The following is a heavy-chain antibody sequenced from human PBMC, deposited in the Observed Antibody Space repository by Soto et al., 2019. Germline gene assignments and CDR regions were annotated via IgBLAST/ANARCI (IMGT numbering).Heavy chain of an antibody. J-gene: IGHJ4*02. CDR2: ISSNGGST. CDR1: GFTFSSYA. V-gene: IGHV3-64D*06. Sequence: QPGGSLRLSCSASGFTFSSYAMHWVRQAPGKGLEYVSAISSNGGSTYYADSVKGRFTISRDNSKNTLYLQMSSLRAEDTAVYYCVNHGRGRHVGQLEPFDYWGQGTLVTVSS. D-gene: IGHD1-1*01. CDR3: VNHGRGRHVGQLEPFDY.